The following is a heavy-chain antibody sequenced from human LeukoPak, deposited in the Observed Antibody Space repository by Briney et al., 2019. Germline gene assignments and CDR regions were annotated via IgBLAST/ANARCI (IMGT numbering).Heavy chain of an antibody. Sequence: ASVKVSCKASGYTFTGYYMHWVRQAPGQGLEWMGRINPNSGGTNYAQKFQGRVTMTRDTSISTAYMELSRLRSDDTAVYYCAVPSITIFGVVSYYYGMDVWGQGTTVTVSS. CDR3: AVPSITIFGVVSYYYGMDV. V-gene: IGHV1-2*06. D-gene: IGHD3-3*01. J-gene: IGHJ6*02. CDR2: INPNSGGT. CDR1: GYTFTGYY.